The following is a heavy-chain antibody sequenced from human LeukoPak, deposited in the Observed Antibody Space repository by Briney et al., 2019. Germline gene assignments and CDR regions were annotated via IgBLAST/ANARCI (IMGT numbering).Heavy chain of an antibody. CDR2: IYSGGST. CDR1: GFTVSSNY. CDR3: ARESGYSSNWLDY. V-gene: IGHV3-66*01. D-gene: IGHD6-13*01. J-gene: IGHJ4*02. Sequence: GGSLRLSCAASGFTVSSNYMSWVRQAPGKGLEWVSVIYSGGSTYYADSVKGRFTISRDNSKNTLYLQMNSLRAEDTAVYYCARESGYSSNWLDYWGQGTLVTVSS.